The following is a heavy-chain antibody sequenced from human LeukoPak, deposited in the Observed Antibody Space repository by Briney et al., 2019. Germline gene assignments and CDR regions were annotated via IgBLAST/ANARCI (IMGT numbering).Heavy chain of an antibody. CDR1: GYTFTSYY. V-gene: IGHV1-46*01. CDR3: ARRISLTGYPLDY. CDR2: INPSGGST. D-gene: IGHD3-9*01. Sequence: ASVKVSCKASGYTFTSYYMHWVRQAPGQGLEWMGIINPSGGSTSYAQKFQGRVTITADKSTSTAYMELSSLRSEDTAVYYCARRISLTGYPLDYWGQGTLVTVSS. J-gene: IGHJ4*02.